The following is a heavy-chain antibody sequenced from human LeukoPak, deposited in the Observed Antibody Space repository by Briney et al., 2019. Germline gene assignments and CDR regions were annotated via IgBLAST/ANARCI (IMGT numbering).Heavy chain of an antibody. CDR1: GFAVSSNY. CDR2: IYSGGST. J-gene: IGHJ6*03. D-gene: IGHD7-27*01. CDR3: ASPWGSKYYMDV. V-gene: IGHV3-53*01. Sequence: PGGSLRLSCAASGFAVSSNYMSWVRQAPGKGLEWVSVIYSGGSTYYADSVKGRFTISRDNTKNSLYLQMNSLRAEDTAVYFCASPWGSKYYMDVWGRGTTVTVSS.